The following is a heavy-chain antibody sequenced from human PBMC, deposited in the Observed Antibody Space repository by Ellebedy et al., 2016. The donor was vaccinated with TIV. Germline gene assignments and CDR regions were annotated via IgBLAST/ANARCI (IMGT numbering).Heavy chain of an antibody. CDR2: IIPIFGTA. J-gene: IGHJ6*02. V-gene: IGHV1-69*13. CDR1: GGTFSSYA. CDR3: ARDSPYYGSMDV. D-gene: IGHD3-10*01. Sequence: AASVKVSCKASGGTFSSYAISWVRQAPGQGLEWMGGIIPIFGTANYAQKFQGRVTITADESTSTAYMALSSLRSEDTAVYYCARDSPYYGSMDVWGQGTTVTVSS.